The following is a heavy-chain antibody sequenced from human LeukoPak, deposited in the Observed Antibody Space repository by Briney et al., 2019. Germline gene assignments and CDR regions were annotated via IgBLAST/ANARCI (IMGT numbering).Heavy chain of an antibody. CDR2: INLNAVTT. CDR1: GYTFTNYY. Sequence: ASVKVSCKASGYTFTNYYIHWMRQAPGQGLEWVGIINLNAVTTRYAQKFQGRVTMTRSTSINTAYMELSSLRSEDTAVYYCARAPRSWGFDYWGQGTLVTVSS. CDR3: ARAPRSWGFDY. D-gene: IGHD7-27*01. V-gene: IGHV1-46*01. J-gene: IGHJ4*02.